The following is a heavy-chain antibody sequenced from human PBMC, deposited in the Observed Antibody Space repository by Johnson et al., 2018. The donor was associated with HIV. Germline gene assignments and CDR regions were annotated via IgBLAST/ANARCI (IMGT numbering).Heavy chain of an antibody. CDR1: GFTVSSTY. Sequence: VQLVESGGGLIQSGGSLRLSCAASGFTVSSTYMSWVRQAPGRGLEWLANIKEDGSEDYYVDSLKGRFTISRDNARNSLYLQMNSLRAEDTAVYYCTRRSPYDAFDIWGQGTMVTVSS. V-gene: IGHV3-7*02. CDR2: IKEDGSED. CDR3: TRRSPYDAFDI. J-gene: IGHJ3*02.